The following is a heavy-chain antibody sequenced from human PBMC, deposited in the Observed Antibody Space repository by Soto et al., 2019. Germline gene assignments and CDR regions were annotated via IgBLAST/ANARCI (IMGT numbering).Heavy chain of an antibody. Sequence: QVQLQEPGPGLVKPSQTLSLTCTVSGGSINSSAYSWTWIRQHPGKGLEWIGYISNSGSTYYNSSLKSRVTMSVDTSKNQFSLMLSSVTAADTAVYYCARGIYYYDTSGYYYFDYWGQGTLVTVSS. V-gene: IGHV4-31*03. J-gene: IGHJ4*02. CDR1: GGSINSSAYS. D-gene: IGHD3-22*01. CDR3: ARGIYYYDTSGYYYFDY. CDR2: ISNSGST.